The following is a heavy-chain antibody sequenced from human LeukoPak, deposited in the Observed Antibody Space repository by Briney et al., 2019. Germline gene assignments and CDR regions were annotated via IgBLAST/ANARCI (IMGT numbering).Heavy chain of an antibody. CDR2: ISYDGSNK. V-gene: IGHV3-30*18. CDR3: AKGKPQWPSRYFDY. Sequence: PGGSLRLSCAASGFTFSSYAMSWVRQAPGKGLEWVAVISYDGSNKYYADSVKGRFTISRDNSKNTLYLQMNSLRAEDTAVYYCAKGKPQWPSRYFDYWGQGTLVTVSS. J-gene: IGHJ4*02. CDR1: GFTFSSYA. D-gene: IGHD6-19*01.